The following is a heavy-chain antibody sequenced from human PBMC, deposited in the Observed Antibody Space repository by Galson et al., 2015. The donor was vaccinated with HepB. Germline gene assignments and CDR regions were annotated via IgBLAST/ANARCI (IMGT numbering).Heavy chain of an antibody. J-gene: IGHJ1*01. V-gene: IGHV5-51*03. CDR2: IYPGDSET. CDR1: GYKFANYW. Sequence: SGAEVKKPGESLKISCKGSGYKFANYWIGWVRQMPGKGLEWMGIIYPGDSETRYSPSFEGQVTISVDKSIDTAYLQWSSLKASATAMFYCARRGGLYSTSWFFQHWGQGTLVTVSS. D-gene: IGHD6-13*01. CDR3: ARRGGLYSTSWFFQH.